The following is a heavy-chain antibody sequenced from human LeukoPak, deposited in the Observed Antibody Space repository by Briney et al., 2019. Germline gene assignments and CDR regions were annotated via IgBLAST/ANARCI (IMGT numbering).Heavy chain of an antibody. J-gene: IGHJ5*02. D-gene: IGHD3-3*01. CDR1: GYSFNSYW. Sequence: GESLKISCKGSGYSFNSYWIGWVRQMPGKGLEWMGIIYPGDSDTRYSPSFQGQVTISADKSISTAYLQWSSLKAPDTAMYYCARRGHVLRFLEWSASDWFDPWGQGTLVTVSS. CDR3: ARRGHVLRFLEWSASDWFDP. CDR2: IYPGDSDT. V-gene: IGHV5-51*01.